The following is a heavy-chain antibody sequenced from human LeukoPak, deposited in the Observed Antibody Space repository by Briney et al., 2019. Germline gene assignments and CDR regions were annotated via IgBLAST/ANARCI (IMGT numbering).Heavy chain of an antibody. CDR2: ISHTGST. J-gene: IGHJ3*02. Sequence: ASQTLSLTCTVSDGSISSGAYYWTWIRQPPGKGLEWIGYISHTGSTYYNPSLKSRVSLSVDTSKNQFSLKLNSVTAADTAVYYCARAGYDTATGYCGAFDIWGQGTMVTVSS. CDR1: DGSISSGAYY. CDR3: ARAGYDTATGYCGAFDI. V-gene: IGHV4-30-2*01. D-gene: IGHD3-9*01.